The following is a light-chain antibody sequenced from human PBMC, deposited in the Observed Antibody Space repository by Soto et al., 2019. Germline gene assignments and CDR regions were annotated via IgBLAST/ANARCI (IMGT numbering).Light chain of an antibody. CDR2: DAS. J-gene: IGKJ1*01. V-gene: IGKV3-11*01. CDR1: QSLSSY. Sequence: EIVLTQSPTTLSLSPGERATLSCRASQSLSSYLAWYQQKPGQAPRLLIYDASNRATGIPARFSGSGSGTDFTLTISSLEPEDFALYYCQQYGGSPRTFGQGTKVDIK. CDR3: QQYGGSPRT.